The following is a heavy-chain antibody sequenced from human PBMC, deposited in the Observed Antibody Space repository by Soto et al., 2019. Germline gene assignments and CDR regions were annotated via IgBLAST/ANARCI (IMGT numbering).Heavy chain of an antibody. CDR2: IYYSGST. V-gene: IGHV4-39*01. J-gene: IGHJ6*02. CDR1: GGYMSSSNW. CDR3: ARHREMGGSSWYYYYGMDV. Sequence: EALPLPSALSGGYMSSSNWWSWLRQPPVKGLEWIGSIYYSGSTYYNPSLKSRVTISVDTSKNQFSLKLSSVTAADTAVYYCARHREMGGSSWYYYYGMDVWGRGTTVTVSS. D-gene: IGHD6-13*01.